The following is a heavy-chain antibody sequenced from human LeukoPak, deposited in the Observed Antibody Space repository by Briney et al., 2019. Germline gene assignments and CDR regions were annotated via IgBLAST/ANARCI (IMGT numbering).Heavy chain of an antibody. CDR3: ARDLSGWYSNWFDP. Sequence: ASVKVSCKASGYTFTNYEIHWVRQAPGQRLEWMGRINAGNGNTKYSQKFQGRVTITRDTSASTAYMELSSLRSEDTAVYYCARDLSGWYSNWFDPWGQGTLVTVS. CDR1: GYTFTNYE. D-gene: IGHD6-19*01. J-gene: IGHJ5*02. V-gene: IGHV1-3*01. CDR2: INAGNGNT.